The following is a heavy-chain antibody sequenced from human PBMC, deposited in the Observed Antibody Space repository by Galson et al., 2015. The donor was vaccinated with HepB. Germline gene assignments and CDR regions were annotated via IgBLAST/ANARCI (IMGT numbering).Heavy chain of an antibody. CDR1: GFTFSRHA. J-gene: IGHJ4*02. CDR3: ANDLDGSGSFYNMLAY. Sequence: SLRLSCAASGFTFSRHAFHWVRQAPGKGLQWLSLISSDINTKNYADSVKGRFSVSRDDSRDTVYLQMNGLRPEDTAVYFCANDLDGSGSFYNMLAYWGQGIMVTVSS. CDR2: ISSDINTK. D-gene: IGHD3-10*01. V-gene: IGHV3-30*04.